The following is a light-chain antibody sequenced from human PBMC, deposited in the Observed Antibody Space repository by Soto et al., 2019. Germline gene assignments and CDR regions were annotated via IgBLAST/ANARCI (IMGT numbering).Light chain of an antibody. Sequence: QSALTQPPSASGSPGQSVTISCTGTSSDVGGYNYDSWYQQYPGKAPKLMIYEVSKRPSGVPNRFSGSKSGNTASLTVSGIQAEYEGDYYCSSFAGSNIVFGRGTKLTVL. CDR1: SSDVGGYNY. J-gene: IGLJ3*02. CDR3: SSFAGSNIV. V-gene: IGLV2-8*01. CDR2: EVS.